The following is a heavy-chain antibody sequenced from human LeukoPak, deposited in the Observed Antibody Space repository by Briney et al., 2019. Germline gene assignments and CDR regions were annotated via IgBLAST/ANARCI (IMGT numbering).Heavy chain of an antibody. V-gene: IGHV3-23*01. J-gene: IGHJ4*02. CDR2: ISDDSGST. CDR1: GFTFSNYA. CDR3: AKGRFSPDC. Sequence: PGGSLRLSCVASGFTFSNYAMTGLRQAPGKGLEWVSHISDDSGSTYYADSVKGRFTISRDNSKDALYLQMNSPRVEDTAVYYCAKGRFSPDCWGQGTLVTVSS. D-gene: IGHD2/OR15-2a*01.